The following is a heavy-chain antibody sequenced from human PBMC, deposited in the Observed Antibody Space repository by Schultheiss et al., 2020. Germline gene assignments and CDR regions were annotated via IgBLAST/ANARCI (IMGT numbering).Heavy chain of an antibody. CDR3: ARDDPYGDYVPGNDY. V-gene: IGHV3-21*01. CDR1: GFTFSSYS. D-gene: IGHD4-17*01. Sequence: GSLRLSCAASGFTFSSYSMNWVRQAPGKGLEWVSSISSSSSYIYYADSVKGRFTISRDNAKNSLYLQMNSLRAEDTAVYYCARDDPYGDYVPGNDYWGQGTLVTVSS. CDR2: ISSSSSYI. J-gene: IGHJ4*02.